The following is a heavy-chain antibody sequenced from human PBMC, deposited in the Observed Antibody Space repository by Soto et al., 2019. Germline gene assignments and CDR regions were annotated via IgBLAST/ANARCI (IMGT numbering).Heavy chain of an antibody. CDR2: ILPVSAPP. V-gene: IGHV1-69*13. D-gene: IGHD3-3*01. J-gene: IGHJ4*01. CDR3: ATDSNYDVSNSF. Sequence: SLKVFCKASGGTLNNYAINWVRQAPGQGLEWMGGILPVSAPPDYAQKFQGRVSITADHSTSTVYMELSRLKSGDTAVYFCATDSNYDVSNSFWGQGTLVTVSS. CDR1: GGTLNNYA.